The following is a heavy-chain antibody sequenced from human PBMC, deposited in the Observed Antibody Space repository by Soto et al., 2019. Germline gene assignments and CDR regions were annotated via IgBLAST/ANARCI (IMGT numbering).Heavy chain of an antibody. CDR3: VKIRYQLPSSVLWLDP. V-gene: IGHV4-34*01. CDR1: GGFLSESY. Sequence: SETLSLTCAVYGGFLSESYWTWIRQPPGKGLEWIGEINHVGGTNYNPSLKSRVTMSVDTSQNQFSLRLISVTAADTAMYFCVKIRYQLPSSVLWLDPWGQGTPVTVSS. J-gene: IGHJ5*02. CDR2: INHVGGT. D-gene: IGHD3-16*01.